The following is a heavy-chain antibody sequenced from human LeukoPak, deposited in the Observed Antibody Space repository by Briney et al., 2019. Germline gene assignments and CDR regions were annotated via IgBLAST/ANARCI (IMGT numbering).Heavy chain of an antibody. D-gene: IGHD2-2*01. CDR2: INSDGSST. Sequence: GGSLRLSCAASGFTFSSYWMHWVRQAPGKGLVWVSRINSDGSSTSYADSEKGRFTISRDNAKNTLYLQMNSLRAEDTAVYYCASFSASPPYCSSTSCYAIDYWGQGTLVTVSS. CDR3: ASFSASPPYCSSTSCYAIDY. J-gene: IGHJ4*02. V-gene: IGHV3-74*01. CDR1: GFTFSSYW.